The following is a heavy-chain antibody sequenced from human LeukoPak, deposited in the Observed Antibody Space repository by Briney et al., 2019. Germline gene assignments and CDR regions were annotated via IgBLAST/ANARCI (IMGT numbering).Heavy chain of an antibody. V-gene: IGHV3-30*04. CDR2: ISYDGSNK. J-gene: IGHJ4*02. D-gene: IGHD6-13*01. Sequence: GGSLRLSCAASGFTFSSYAMHWFRQAPGKGLEWVAVISYDGSNKYYADSVKGRFTISRDNSKNTLYLQMNGLRAEDTAVYYCARDGEYSSSWEDFDYWGQGTLVTVSS. CDR3: ARDGEYSSSWEDFDY. CDR1: GFTFSSYA.